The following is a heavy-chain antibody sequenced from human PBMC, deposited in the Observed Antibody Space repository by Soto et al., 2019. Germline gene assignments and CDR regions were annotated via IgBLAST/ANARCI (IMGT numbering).Heavy chain of an antibody. D-gene: IGHD3-3*01. CDR2: TRDKANSYTT. CDR3: ARGNRFFYYYYMDV. V-gene: IGHV3-72*01. J-gene: IGHJ6*03. Sequence: PGGSLRLSCAASGFTFSDHYMDWVRQAPGKGLEWVGRTRDKANSYTTEYAASVKGRFTISRDDSKNSLYLQMNSLKTEDTAVYYCARGNRFFYYYYMDVWGKGTTVTVSS. CDR1: GFTFSDHY.